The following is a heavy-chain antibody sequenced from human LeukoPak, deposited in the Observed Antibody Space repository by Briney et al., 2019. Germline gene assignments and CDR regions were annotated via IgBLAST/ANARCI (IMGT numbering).Heavy chain of an antibody. J-gene: IGHJ5*02. D-gene: IGHD1-14*01. CDR2: INPDISAT. CDR3: AVNQVDGTGIFDP. CDR1: GYTFTDYY. Sequence: ASVKVSCKASGYTFTDYYIHWVRQAPGQGLEWMGWINPDISATNYAQKFQGRVTMTRDTSIVTAYMELGRLGSDDTAVYYCAVNQVDGTGIFDPWGQGTLVTVSS. V-gene: IGHV1-2*02.